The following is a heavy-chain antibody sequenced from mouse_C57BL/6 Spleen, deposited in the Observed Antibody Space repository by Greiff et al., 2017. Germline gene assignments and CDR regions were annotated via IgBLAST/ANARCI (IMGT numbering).Heavy chain of an antibody. CDR1: GYTFTSYW. D-gene: IGHD1-1*01. Sequence: VQLQQPGAELVKPGASVKLSCKASGYTFTSYWMHWVKQRPGQGLEWIGMIHPNSGSTNYNEKFKSKATLTVDKSSSTAYMQLSSLTSEDAAVYYCADGSSRNWYFDVWGTGTTVTVSS. V-gene: IGHV1-64*01. CDR3: ADGSSRNWYFDV. J-gene: IGHJ1*03. CDR2: IHPNSGST.